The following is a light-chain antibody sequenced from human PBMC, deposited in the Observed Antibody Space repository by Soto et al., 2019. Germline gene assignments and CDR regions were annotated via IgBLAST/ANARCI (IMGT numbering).Light chain of an antibody. CDR2: DAS. J-gene: IGKJ4*01. Sequence: EIVLTQSPATLSLSPGERATLSCRASQGVSSYLAWYQQKPGQAPRLLIYDASNRATGIPARFSGSGPGTDFTLTISSLEPEDFAVYYCQQRLTFGGGTKVDIK. V-gene: IGKV3D-11*01. CDR1: QGVSSY. CDR3: QQRLT.